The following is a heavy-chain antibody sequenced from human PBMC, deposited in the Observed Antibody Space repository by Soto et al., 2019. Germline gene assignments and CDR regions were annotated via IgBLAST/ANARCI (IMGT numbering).Heavy chain of an antibody. V-gene: IGHV4-30-4*01. Sequence: SETLSLTCTVSGGTSRSGDYFWNWIRKPPGKGLEWIGSIYYTGNTYYSPSLKSRVTISVDTPKNQFSLKLNSVTAADTAVYYCARGSGYWHDIFDYWGQGSLVTVSS. CDR1: GGTSRSGDYF. CDR3: ARGSGYWHDIFDY. D-gene: IGHD3-22*01. CDR2: IYYTGNT. J-gene: IGHJ4*02.